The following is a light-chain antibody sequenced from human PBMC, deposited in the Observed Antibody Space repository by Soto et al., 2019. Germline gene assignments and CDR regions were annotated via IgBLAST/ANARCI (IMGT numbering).Light chain of an antibody. CDR3: MQGTHWPIT. J-gene: IGKJ5*01. Sequence: EVVMTQSQLSLPVTLGQAASVSCTSSESFVFTDGNTYLNWFHQRPGQSPRRLIYKVSNRDSGVPDRSSGSGSGTDFTLKISRVEAEDVGVYYCMQGTHWPITFGQGT. CDR2: KVS. V-gene: IGKV2-30*01. CDR1: ESFVFTDGNTY.